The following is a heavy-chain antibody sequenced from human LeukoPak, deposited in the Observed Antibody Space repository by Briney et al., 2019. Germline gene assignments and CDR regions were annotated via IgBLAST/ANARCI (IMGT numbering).Heavy chain of an antibody. J-gene: IGHJ3*02. CDR2: IIPIFGTA. CDR1: GGTFSSYA. CDR3: ARDHAEDYGGNNRAFDI. V-gene: IGHV1-69*05. D-gene: IGHD4-23*01. Sequence: SVKVSCKASGGTFSSYAISWVRQPPGPGLEWMGGIIPIFGTANYEQKFQGRVTITTDESTSTAYMELSSLRSEDTAVYYCARDHAEDYGGNNRAFDIWGQGTMVTVSS.